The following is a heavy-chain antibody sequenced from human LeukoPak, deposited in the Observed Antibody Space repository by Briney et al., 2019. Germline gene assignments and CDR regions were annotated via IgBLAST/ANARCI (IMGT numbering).Heavy chain of an antibody. D-gene: IGHD2-2*01. J-gene: IGHJ1*01. CDR1: GYSISSGYY. CDR2: IYHSGST. CDR3: ASPPVVPAATSAARQDFQH. V-gene: IGHV4-38-2*02. Sequence: SETLSLTCTVSGYSISSGYYWGWIRQPPGKGLEWIRSIYHSGSTYYNPSLKSRVTISVDTSKNQFSLKLSSVTAADTAVYYCASPPVVPAATSAARQDFQHWGQGTLVTVSS.